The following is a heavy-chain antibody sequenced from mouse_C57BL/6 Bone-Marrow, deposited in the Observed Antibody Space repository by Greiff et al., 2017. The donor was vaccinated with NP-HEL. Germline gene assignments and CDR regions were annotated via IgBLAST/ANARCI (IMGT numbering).Heavy chain of an antibody. V-gene: IGHV1-15*01. D-gene: IGHD1-1*01. CDR1: GYTFTDYE. CDR2: IDPETGGT. J-gene: IGHJ2*01. CDR3: TRGDSYYYGSSYEFDY. Sequence: VKLQQSGAELVRPGASVTLSCKASGYTFTDYEMHWVKQTPVHGLEWIGAIDPETGGTAYNQKFKGKAILTADKSSSTAYMELRSLTSEDSAVYYCTRGDSYYYGSSYEFDYWGQGTTLTVSS.